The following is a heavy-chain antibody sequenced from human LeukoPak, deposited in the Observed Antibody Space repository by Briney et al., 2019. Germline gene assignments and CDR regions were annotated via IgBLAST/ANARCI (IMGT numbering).Heavy chain of an antibody. CDR2: IREDGSVQ. D-gene: IGHD2-2*01. J-gene: IGHJ4*02. V-gene: IGHV3-7*01. CDR3: LVTTRSRVFDY. Sequence: GGSLRLSCAALGFTSRSYRIRWVRQPPGKGLEWVVNIREDGSVQTYVASVKGRFTISRDNPKNSVYLQMSSLRAEDTAVYYCLVTTRSRVFDYWGQGTLVTVSS. CDR1: GFTSRSYR.